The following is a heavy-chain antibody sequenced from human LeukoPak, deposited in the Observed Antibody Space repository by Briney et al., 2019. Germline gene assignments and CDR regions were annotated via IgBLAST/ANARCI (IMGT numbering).Heavy chain of an antibody. CDR1: GFSFSGHW. J-gene: IGHJ4*02. D-gene: IGHD6-6*01. CDR3: ARGPNSNWSGLDF. V-gene: IGHV3-74*01. CDR2: ISPTGSTT. Sequence: GGSLRLSCTASGFSFSGHWMHWACQLPGKGLVWVSRISPTGSTTSYADSVKGRFTVSRDNAKNALYLQVNNLRAEDTAVYYCARGPNSNWSGLDFWGQGTLLTVSS.